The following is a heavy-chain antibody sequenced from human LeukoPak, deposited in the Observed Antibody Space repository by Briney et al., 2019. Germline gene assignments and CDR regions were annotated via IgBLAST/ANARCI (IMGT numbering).Heavy chain of an antibody. V-gene: IGHV3-21*01. J-gene: IGHJ4*02. D-gene: IGHD3-10*01. CDR3: VRDSLLWFGEIDY. CDR1: GFTFSNYD. Sequence: GGSLRLSCAASGFTFSNYDMSWVRQAPGKGLEWVSSISSSSGSIYYADSVKGRFTVSRDNAKNSLYLQINNLRDDDTAVYYCVRDSLLWFGEIDYWGQGTLVSVSS. CDR2: ISSSSGSI.